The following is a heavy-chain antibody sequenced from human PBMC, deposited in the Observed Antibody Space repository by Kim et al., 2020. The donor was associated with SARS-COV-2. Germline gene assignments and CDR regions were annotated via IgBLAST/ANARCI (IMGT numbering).Heavy chain of an antibody. J-gene: IGHJ4*02. CDR2: IIPIFGTA. V-gene: IGHV1-69*13. CDR3: ARVPRAGDYDRDPSYFDY. D-gene: IGHD3-22*01. CDR1: GGTFSSYA. Sequence: SVKVSCKASGGTFSSYAISWVRQAPGQGLEWMGGIIPIFGTANYAQKFQGRVTITADESTSTAYMELSSLRSEDTAVYYCARVPRAGDYDRDPSYFDYWGQGTLVTVSS.